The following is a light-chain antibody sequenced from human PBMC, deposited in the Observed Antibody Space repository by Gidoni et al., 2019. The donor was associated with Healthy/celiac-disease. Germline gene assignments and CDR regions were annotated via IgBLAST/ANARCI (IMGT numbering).Light chain of an antibody. CDR1: QSVSSY. Sequence: ETALTQSPATLSLSPGERATLSCRASQSVSSYLAWYQQKPGQAPRLLIYGASNRATGIPARFSGSGSGTDFTLTISSLEPEDFAVYYCQQRSNWPSGTFGQXTKVEIK. CDR3: QQRSNWPSGT. J-gene: IGKJ1*01. V-gene: IGKV3-11*01. CDR2: GAS.